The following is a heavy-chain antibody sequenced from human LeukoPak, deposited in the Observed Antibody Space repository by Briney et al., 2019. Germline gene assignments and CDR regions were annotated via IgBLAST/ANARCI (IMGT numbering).Heavy chain of an antibody. Sequence: PGGSLRLSCAASGFTFSSYAMHWVRQAPGKGLEYVSAISSNGGSTYYANSVKGRFTISRDNSKNTLYLQMGSLRAEDMAVYYCARCVDIVATRLWGSMDVWGQGTTVTVSS. CDR2: ISSNGGST. D-gene: IGHD5-12*01. J-gene: IGHJ6*02. CDR1: GFTFSSYA. V-gene: IGHV3-64*01. CDR3: ARCVDIVATRLWGSMDV.